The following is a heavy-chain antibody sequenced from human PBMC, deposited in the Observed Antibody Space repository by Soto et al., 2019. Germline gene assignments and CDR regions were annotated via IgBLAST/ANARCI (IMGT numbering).Heavy chain of an antibody. CDR2: ISYDGSNK. CDR1: GFTFSSYG. J-gene: IGHJ1*01. V-gene: IGHV3-30*03. Sequence: QVQLVESGGGVVQPGRSLRLSCAASGFTFSSYGMHWVRQAPGKGLEWVAVISYDGSNKYYADSVKGRFTISRDNSKNAVYLHMNSLRAAGTAVYYCARGVVVAVTYFQNWGQGTVVTVSS. D-gene: IGHD2-15*01. CDR3: ARGVVVAVTYFQN.